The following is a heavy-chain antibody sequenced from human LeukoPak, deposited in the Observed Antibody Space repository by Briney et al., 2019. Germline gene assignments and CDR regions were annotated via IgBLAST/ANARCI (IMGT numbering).Heavy chain of an antibody. V-gene: IGHV3-21*01. D-gene: IGHD5-18*01. CDR2: ISSSSSYI. Sequence: PGGSLRLSCAASGFTFSSYSMNWVRQAPGKGLEWVSSISSSSSYIYYADSVKGRFTISRDNAKNSLYLQMNSLRAEDTAVYYCASGTSYGLVMYYFDYWGQGTLVTVSS. CDR3: ASGTSYGLVMYYFDY. J-gene: IGHJ4*02. CDR1: GFTFSSYS.